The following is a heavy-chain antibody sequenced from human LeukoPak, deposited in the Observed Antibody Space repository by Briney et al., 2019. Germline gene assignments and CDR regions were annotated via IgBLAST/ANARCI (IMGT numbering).Heavy chain of an antibody. Sequence: SETMSLTCTVAGGSISSYYWSWIRQPPGKGLEWIGYIYYSGSTNYNPSLKSRVTISVDTSKNQFSLKLSSVTAADTAVYYCARSPAYYYDSSWGQGTLVTVSS. V-gene: IGHV4-59*01. CDR2: IYYSGST. CDR3: ARSPAYYYDSS. D-gene: IGHD3-22*01. J-gene: IGHJ4*02. CDR1: GGSISSYY.